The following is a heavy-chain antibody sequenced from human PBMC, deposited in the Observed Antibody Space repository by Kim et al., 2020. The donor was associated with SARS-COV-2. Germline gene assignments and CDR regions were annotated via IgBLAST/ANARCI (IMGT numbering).Heavy chain of an antibody. CDR1: GFTFSSYA. J-gene: IGHJ6*02. D-gene: IGHD3-10*01. V-gene: IGHV3-23*01. CDR2: MSGSGGST. CDR3: AGPTPFPHRTMVRGVGGPMDV. Sequence: GGSLRLSCAASGFTFSSYAMSWVRQAPGKGLEWVSAMSGSGGSTYYADSVKGRFTISRDNSNTTRYLQMNSLRAEDTAVSSCAGPTPFPHRTMVRGVGGPMDVWGQGTTVTVSS.